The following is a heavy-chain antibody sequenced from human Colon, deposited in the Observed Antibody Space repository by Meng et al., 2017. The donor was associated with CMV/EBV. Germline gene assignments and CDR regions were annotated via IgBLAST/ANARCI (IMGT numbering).Heavy chain of an antibody. CDR2: IYHSGTT. V-gene: IGHV4-4*01. CDR3: AKIPLGYSLSPLVGLDP. D-gene: IGHD5-18*01. CDR1: CVSISRYNC. J-gene: IGHJ5*02. Sequence: VRMHAPTPGLVTPLGTLSLLSSVSCVSISRYNCWTWCHQPPGKGLEWIGEIYHSGTTNYNPSLKSRVTISVDKSKNQVSLNLISVTAADTAVYFCAKIPLGYSLSPLVGLDPWGQGTLVTASS.